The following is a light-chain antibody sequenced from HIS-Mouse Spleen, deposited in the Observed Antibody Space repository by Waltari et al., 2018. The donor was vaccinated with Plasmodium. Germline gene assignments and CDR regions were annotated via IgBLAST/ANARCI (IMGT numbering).Light chain of an antibody. CDR2: DDS. V-gene: IGLV3-10*01. CDR1: ALPKKY. J-gene: IGLJ3*02. CDR3: YSTDSSGNHRV. Sequence: SYELTQPPSVSVSPGHTARVTCPGDALPKKYAYWYQQKSGQAPVLVIYDDSKRPSGIPERFSGSSSGKMATLTISGAQVEDEADYYCYSTDSSGNHRVFGGGTKLTVL.